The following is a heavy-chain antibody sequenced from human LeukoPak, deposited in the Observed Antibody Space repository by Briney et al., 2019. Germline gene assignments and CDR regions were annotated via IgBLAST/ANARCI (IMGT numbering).Heavy chain of an antibody. CDR2: IIGSAANT. CDR3: AKYTSGTSYRGLDQ. D-gene: IGHD3-10*01. J-gene: IGHJ4*01. Sequence: GESLRLSCGASGPTVSSYAMSWVRQAPGKGLEWVSTIIGSAANTYYADSVKGRFTISRDDSKNTVYLRMNSLRAEDTAVYSCAKYTSGTSYRGLDQWGHGTLVTVSS. V-gene: IGHV3-23*01. CDR1: GPTVSSYA.